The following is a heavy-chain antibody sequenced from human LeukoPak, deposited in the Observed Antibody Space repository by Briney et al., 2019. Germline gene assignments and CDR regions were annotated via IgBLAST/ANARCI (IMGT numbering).Heavy chain of an antibody. Sequence: ASVKVSCKASGYTFTSYYMHWVRQAPGQGLEWMGWINPNNGGTKYAQKFQGRVTMTRDTSVSTAYMELSSLRSDDTAIYYCARAYSTSWINWFDPWGQGTLVTVSS. V-gene: IGHV1-2*02. CDR2: INPNNGGT. CDR1: GYTFTSYY. CDR3: ARAYSTSWINWFDP. D-gene: IGHD6-13*01. J-gene: IGHJ5*02.